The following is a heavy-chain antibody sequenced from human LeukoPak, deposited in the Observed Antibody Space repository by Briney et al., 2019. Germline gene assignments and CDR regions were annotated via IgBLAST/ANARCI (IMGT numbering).Heavy chain of an antibody. V-gene: IGHV3-7*05. Sequence: GGSLRLSCAASGFTFSSYWMIWVRQAPGKGLEWVANINQVGSEKYYVDSVKGRFTISRDNAKNALYLQMNSLRAEDTAVYYCARDNRYSGYDLAVGIAFDIWGQGTMVTVSS. CDR3: ARDNRYSGYDLAVGIAFDI. J-gene: IGHJ3*02. CDR1: GFTFSSYW. D-gene: IGHD5-12*01. CDR2: INQVGSEK.